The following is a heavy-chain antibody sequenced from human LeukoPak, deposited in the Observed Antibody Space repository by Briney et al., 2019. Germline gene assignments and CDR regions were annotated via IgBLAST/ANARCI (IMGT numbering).Heavy chain of an antibody. Sequence: GASVKVSRKASGYTFTSYYMHWVRQAPGQGLEWMGIINPSGGSTSYAQKFQGRVTMTRDMSTSTVYMELSSLRSEDTAVYYCARAPMVRDNYYYMDVWGKGTTVTVSS. CDR3: ARAPMVRDNYYYMDV. CDR1: GYTFTSYY. J-gene: IGHJ6*03. D-gene: IGHD3-10*01. V-gene: IGHV1-46*01. CDR2: INPSGGST.